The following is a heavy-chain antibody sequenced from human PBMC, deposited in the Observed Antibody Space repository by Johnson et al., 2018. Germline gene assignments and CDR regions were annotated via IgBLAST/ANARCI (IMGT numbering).Heavy chain of an antibody. CDR1: GGSITTTNW. J-gene: IGHJ3*02. CDR3: ASVHYHDAVDI. CDR2: IFHSGTT. V-gene: IGHV4-4*02. Sequence: QVQLQESGPGLVKXSGTXSLXCAVSGGSITTTNWWSWVRQPPGKGLEWIGAIFHSGTTTYNPSLQSRVTISVDTSKNQFSLKVSSVTAADTAVYYCASVHYHDAVDIWGRGTMVTVSS. D-gene: IGHD3-10*01.